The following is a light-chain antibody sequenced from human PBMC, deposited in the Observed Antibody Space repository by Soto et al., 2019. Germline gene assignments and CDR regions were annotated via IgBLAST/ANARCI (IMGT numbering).Light chain of an antibody. CDR1: QSVSSSY. CDR2: DIS. CDR3: KKYGSSEII. Sequence: EIVLTQSPGTLSLSPGERATLSCRASQSVSSSYIAWYQQKPGQAHRLLIYDISSRATGIQDRFSGSVSGTDFTLTITRLEPEDFAVFYCKKYGSSEIIFGQGTRLEIK. V-gene: IGKV3-20*01. J-gene: IGKJ5*01.